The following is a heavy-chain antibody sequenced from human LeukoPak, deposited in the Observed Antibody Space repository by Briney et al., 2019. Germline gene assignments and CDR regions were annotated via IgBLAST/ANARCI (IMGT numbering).Heavy chain of an antibody. D-gene: IGHD3-3*01. Sequence: ASVKVSCKASGYTFTGYYMYWVRQAPGQGLEWMGFINPNTGGTIYAQKFQARVTMTRDTSISTAYMELRGLISDDTAVYYCARRYDFWSGYPTAFNYWGQGTLVTVSS. J-gene: IGHJ4*02. CDR2: INPNTGGT. V-gene: IGHV1-2*02. CDR1: GYTFTGYY. CDR3: ARRYDFWSGYPTAFNY.